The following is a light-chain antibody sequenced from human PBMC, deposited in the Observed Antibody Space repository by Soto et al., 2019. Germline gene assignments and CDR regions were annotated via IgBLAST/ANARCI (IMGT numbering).Light chain of an antibody. V-gene: IGKV1-9*01. J-gene: IGKJ4*01. Sequence: DIQLTQSPSFLSASVGDRVTITCRASQGISSYLAWYQQKQEKPHKLLIYAASTLQSGVPSRFSGSESGTEFTLTISSLQPEDFATYYCQQLNSYPLTFGGGTKVEIK. CDR1: QGISSY. CDR2: AAS. CDR3: QQLNSYPLT.